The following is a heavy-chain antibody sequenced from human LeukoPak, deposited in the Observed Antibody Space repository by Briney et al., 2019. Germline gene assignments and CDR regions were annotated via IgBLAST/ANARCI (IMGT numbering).Heavy chain of an antibody. J-gene: IGHJ5*02. CDR3: ARQGGSSGWYNWFDP. Sequence: GESLKISCKGSGYSFTSYWIGWVRQVPGKGLEWMGIIYPGDSDTRYSPSFQGQVTISADKSISTAYLQWSSLKASDTAMYYCARQGGSSGWYNWFDPWGQGTLVTVSS. D-gene: IGHD6-19*01. CDR1: GYSFTSYW. V-gene: IGHV5-51*01. CDR2: IYPGDSDT.